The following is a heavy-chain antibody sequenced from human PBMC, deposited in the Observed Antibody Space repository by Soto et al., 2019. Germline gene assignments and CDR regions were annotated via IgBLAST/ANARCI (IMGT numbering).Heavy chain of an antibody. CDR2: IYYSGST. V-gene: IGHV4-39*01. Sequence: SETLSLTCTVSGGSISSSSYYWGWIRQPPGKGLEWIGSIYYSGSTYYNPSLKSRVTISVDTSKNQFSLKLSSVTAADTAVYYCARATYYYDSSGYYWDPRIAHYYYYGMDVWGQGTTVTVSS. CDR3: ARATYYYDSSGYYWDPRIAHYYYYGMDV. D-gene: IGHD3-22*01. J-gene: IGHJ6*02. CDR1: GGSISSSSYY.